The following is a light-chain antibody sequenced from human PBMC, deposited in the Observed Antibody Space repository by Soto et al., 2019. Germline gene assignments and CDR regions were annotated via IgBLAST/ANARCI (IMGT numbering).Light chain of an antibody. CDR3: QPGGRSAPWG. CDR2: GAS. Sequence: EIVLTQSPGTLSLSPGERATLSCRASQSVSSNYIAWYQQNPGQAPRLLIYGASTRATGIPDRCSGSASGTDCTRIIGRVEPGDLAVYFCQPGGRSAPWGFGPGTKVEIK. J-gene: IGKJ2*03. CDR1: QSVSSNY. V-gene: IGKV3-20*01.